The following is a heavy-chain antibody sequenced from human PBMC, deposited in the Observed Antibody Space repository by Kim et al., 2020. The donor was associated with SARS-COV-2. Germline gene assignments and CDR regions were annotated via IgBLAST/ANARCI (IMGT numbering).Heavy chain of an antibody. CDR1: GFSFTSYG. CDR2: ISDDGSDK. CDR3: ARERVAVADDYYFYGM. V-gene: IGHV3-30*03. J-gene: IGHJ6*01. D-gene: IGHD6-19*01. Sequence: GGSLRLSCAATGFSFTSYGMHWVRQAPGKGLEWVASISDDGSDKYYGDSVKGRFTISRDNPKRTLFLQMSSLRREDTAVYYCARERVAVADDYYFYGM.